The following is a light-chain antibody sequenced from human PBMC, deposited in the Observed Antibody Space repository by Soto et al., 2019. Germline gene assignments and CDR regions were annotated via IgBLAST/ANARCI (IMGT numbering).Light chain of an antibody. CDR1: TNDIGVYDF. J-gene: IGLJ1*01. CDR3: RSYAGSNTYV. Sequence: QSALTQPPSASGSPGESLIISCTGTTNDIGVYDFVSWYQHHPGKAPRLIIYEVVQRPSGVPDRFSGYKSGNTASLTVSGLQAADEADYFCRSYAGSNTYVFGSGTKLTVL. CDR2: EVV. V-gene: IGLV2-8*01.